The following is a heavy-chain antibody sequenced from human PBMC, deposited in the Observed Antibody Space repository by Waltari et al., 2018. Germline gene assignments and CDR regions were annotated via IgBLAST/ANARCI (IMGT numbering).Heavy chain of an antibody. CDR3: ARDQDGYNSFDY. D-gene: IGHD5-12*01. V-gene: IGHV4-34*01. CDR2: INHSGST. J-gene: IGHJ4*02. CDR1: GGSFSGYY. Sequence: QVQLQQWGAGLLKPSETLSLTCAVYGGSFSGYYWSWIRQPPGKGLEWIGEINHSGSTNYNPSLKSRVTISVDTSKNQFSLQLSSVTPEDTAVYFCARDQDGYNSFDYWGQGTLVTVSS.